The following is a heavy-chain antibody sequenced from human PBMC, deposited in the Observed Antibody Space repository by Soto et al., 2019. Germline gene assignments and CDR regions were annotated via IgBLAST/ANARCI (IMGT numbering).Heavy chain of an antibody. CDR1: GYTFTSYG. J-gene: IGHJ4*02. Sequence: ASVKVSCKASGYTFTSYGISWVRQAPGQGLEWMGWISAYNGNTNYAQKLQGRVTMTTDTSTSTAYMELRSLRSDDTAVYYCARDFSGDSSSPGFDYWGQGTLVTVSS. D-gene: IGHD6-6*01. CDR2: ISAYNGNT. V-gene: IGHV1-18*01. CDR3: ARDFSGDSSSPGFDY.